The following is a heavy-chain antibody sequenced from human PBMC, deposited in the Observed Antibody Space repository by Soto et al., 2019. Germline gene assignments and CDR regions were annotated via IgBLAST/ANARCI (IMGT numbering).Heavy chain of an antibody. D-gene: IGHD3-10*01. CDR1: GGSFSGYF. J-gene: IGHJ4*02. CDR2: INHSGST. V-gene: IGHV4-34*01. CDR3: TRGRGFGHFTPPFDY. Sequence: QVQLQQWGAGLLKPSETMSLTCAVSGGSFSGYFWSWIRQPPGKGLEWIGEINHSGSTYYNPSLGIRVTFLVDTSWSRFSLNLRSVTAADTAVYFCTRGRGFGHFTPPFDYWGQGTLVTVSS.